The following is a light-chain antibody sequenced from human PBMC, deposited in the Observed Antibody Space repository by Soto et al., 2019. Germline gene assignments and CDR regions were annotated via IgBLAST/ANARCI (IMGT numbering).Light chain of an antibody. V-gene: IGLV1-51*01. CDR1: SSNIGGNS. CDR2: DDN. J-gene: IGLJ1*01. CDR3: GSWDSSPSAYV. Sequence: QSVLTQPPSVSAAPGQKVTISCSGSSSNIGGNSVSWYQQLPGTAPKLLIYDDNKRPSGIPDRFSGYKSGTSATLGITGFQTGDEADYYCGSWDSSPSAYVFGTGTKV.